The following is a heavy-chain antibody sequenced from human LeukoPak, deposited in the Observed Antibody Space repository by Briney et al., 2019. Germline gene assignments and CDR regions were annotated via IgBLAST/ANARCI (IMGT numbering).Heavy chain of an antibody. CDR2: INPSGGST. J-gene: IGHJ4*02. CDR1: GYTFTSYY. V-gene: IGHV1-46*01. CDR3: VALLWFGEFFY. D-gene: IGHD3-10*01. Sequence: ASVKVSCKASGYTFTSYYMHWVRQAPGQGLEWMGIINPSGGSTNYAQKFQGRVTMTRDTSTSTVYMEVSSLRSEDTAVYYCVALLWFGEFFYWGQGTLVTVSS.